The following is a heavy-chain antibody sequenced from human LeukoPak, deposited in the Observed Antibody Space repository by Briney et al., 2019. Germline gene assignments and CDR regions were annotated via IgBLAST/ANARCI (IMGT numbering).Heavy chain of an antibody. V-gene: IGHV3-23*01. D-gene: IGHD3-3*02. CDR2: ISGSGIST. CDR3: AKDRIFGVVPPPYYYYYGMDV. J-gene: IGHJ6*02. CDR1: GFTFSSYA. Sequence: GGSLRLSCAASGFTFSSYAMSWVRQAPGKGLEWVSAISGSGISTHYADSVKGRFTISRDNSKNTLYLQMNSLRAEDTAVYYCAKDRIFGVVPPPYYYYYGMDVWGQGTTVTVSS.